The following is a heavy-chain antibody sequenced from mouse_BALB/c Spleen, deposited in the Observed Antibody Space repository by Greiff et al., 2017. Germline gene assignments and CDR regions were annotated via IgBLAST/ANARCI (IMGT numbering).Heavy chain of an antibody. CDR3: ARGREYYGYGAMDY. V-gene: IGHV2-9*02. CDR1: GFSLTSYG. Sequence: VKLQESGPGLVAPSQSLSITCTVSGFSLTSYGVHWVRQPPGKGLEWLGVIWAGGSTNYNSALMSRLSISKDNSKSQVFLKMNSLQTDDTAMYYCARGREYYGYGAMDYWGQGTSVTVSS. D-gene: IGHD1-2*01. J-gene: IGHJ4*01. CDR2: IWAGGST.